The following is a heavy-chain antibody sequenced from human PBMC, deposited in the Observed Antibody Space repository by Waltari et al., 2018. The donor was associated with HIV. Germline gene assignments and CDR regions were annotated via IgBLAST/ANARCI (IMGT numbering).Heavy chain of an antibody. Sequence: QVQLVQSGAELKKPGASVQVSCQASVYTFTNYGISWVRQAPGQGLEWMGWISPSNGNTKNAQKMQGRVTLTTDTSTSTAYMELRSLRSDDTAVYYCARDQYGPPRFYYGSGSFYGMDVWGQGTTVTVSS. V-gene: IGHV1-18*01. CDR1: VYTFTNYG. J-gene: IGHJ6*02. CDR2: ISPSNGNT. CDR3: ARDQYGPPRFYYGSGSFYGMDV. D-gene: IGHD3-10*01.